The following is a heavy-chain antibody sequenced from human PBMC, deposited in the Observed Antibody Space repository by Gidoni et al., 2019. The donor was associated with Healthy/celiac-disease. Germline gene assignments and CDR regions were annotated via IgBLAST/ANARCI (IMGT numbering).Heavy chain of an antibody. Sequence: QVQLQQWGAGLLKHSETLSLTCAVYGGSFSGYYWSWIRQPPGKGLEWIGEINHSGSTNYNPSLKSRVTISVDTSKNQFSLKLSSVTAADTAVYYCANIMGYCSGGSCYNAFDIWGQGTMVTVSS. J-gene: IGHJ3*02. V-gene: IGHV4-34*01. D-gene: IGHD2-15*01. CDR2: INHSGST. CDR3: ANIMGYCSGGSCYNAFDI. CDR1: GGSFSGYY.